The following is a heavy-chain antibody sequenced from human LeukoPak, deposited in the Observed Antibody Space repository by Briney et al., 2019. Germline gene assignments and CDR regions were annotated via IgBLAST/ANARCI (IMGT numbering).Heavy chain of an antibody. V-gene: IGHV3-30*04. CDR1: GFTFNKYN. CDR2: ISNDGGNE. Sequence: SGGSLRLSCAASGFTFNKYNMHWVRQAPGKGLEWVAFISNDGGNEYYADSVKGRFTISRDNAKNSLYLQMNSLRAEDTAVYYCARDWGVATIPDYWGQGTLVTVSS. CDR3: ARDWGVATIPDY. J-gene: IGHJ4*02. D-gene: IGHD5-12*01.